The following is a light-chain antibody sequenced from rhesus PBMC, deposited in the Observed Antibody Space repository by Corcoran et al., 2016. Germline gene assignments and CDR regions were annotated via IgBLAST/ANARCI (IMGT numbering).Light chain of an antibody. CDR1: QDINKW. CDR2: RAS. CDR3: QQHDTSPWT. J-gene: IGKJ1*01. Sequence: DIQMTQSPSSLSASIGDRVTISCRASQDINKWLAWYQQKPGKAPNLPIYRASNLETGVPSRFSGSGSGTDFTHTISSLQPENSATYYCQQHDTSPWTFGQGTKGEI. V-gene: IGKV1-69*01.